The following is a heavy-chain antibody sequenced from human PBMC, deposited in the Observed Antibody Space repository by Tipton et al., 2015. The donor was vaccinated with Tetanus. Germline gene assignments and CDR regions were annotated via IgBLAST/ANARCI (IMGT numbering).Heavy chain of an antibody. CDR3: ARRSLTNYGLDV. Sequence: SLRLSCAASKFSFSRHSMNWVRQAPGKGLVWISRINPDGRRTNYADSVKGRFTISRDHAKNTVYLQMNSLRAEDTAVYFCARRSLTNYGLDVWGQGTPVTVSS. V-gene: IGHV3-74*01. CDR2: INPDGRRT. J-gene: IGHJ6*02. CDR1: KFSFSRHS. D-gene: IGHD1-1*01.